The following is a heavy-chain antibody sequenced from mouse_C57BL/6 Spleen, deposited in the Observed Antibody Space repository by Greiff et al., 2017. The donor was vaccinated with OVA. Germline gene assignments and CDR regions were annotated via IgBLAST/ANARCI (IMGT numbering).Heavy chain of an antibody. D-gene: IGHD1-1*01. V-gene: IGHV1-39*01. CDR1: GYSFTDYN. CDR2: INPNYGTT. Sequence: EVKVVESGPELVKPGASVKISCNASGYSFTDYNMNWVKQSNGKSLEWIGVINPNYGTTSYNQKFKGKATLTVYQSSSTAYMQLNSLTSEDSAVYYCATTVVTYYYAMDYWGQGTSVTVSS. CDR3: ATTVVTYYYAMDY. J-gene: IGHJ4*01.